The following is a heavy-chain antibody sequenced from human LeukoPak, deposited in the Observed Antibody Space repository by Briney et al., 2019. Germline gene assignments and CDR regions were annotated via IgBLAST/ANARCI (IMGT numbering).Heavy chain of an antibody. V-gene: IGHV3-66*02. Sequence: GGSLRLSCAVSGFSISDNFMGWVRQTPGKGLEWVSLIFSGGETYSADSVKGRFTISRDNSKNTLYLQMNSLRAEDTAVYYCAKDLSYHWGQGTLVTVSS. D-gene: IGHD3-16*02. CDR2: IFSGGET. CDR3: AKDLSYH. CDR1: GFSISDNF. J-gene: IGHJ5*02.